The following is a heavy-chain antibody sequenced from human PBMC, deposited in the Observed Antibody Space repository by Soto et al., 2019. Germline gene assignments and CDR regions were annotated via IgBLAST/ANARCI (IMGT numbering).Heavy chain of an antibody. V-gene: IGHV3-30-3*01. CDR2: ISYDGIIK. J-gene: IGHJ4*02. CDR1: GFTFSSSP. CDR3: VRDKIRGPPDYCDD. Sequence: ESGGGVVQPGRSLRLSCEASGFTFSSSPMHWVRQAPGKGLEWVAVISYDGIIKVYADSVQGRFTISRDISKNTLYLQMNSLRTEDTAVYYCVRDKIRGPPDYCDDWGQGTLVTVSS.